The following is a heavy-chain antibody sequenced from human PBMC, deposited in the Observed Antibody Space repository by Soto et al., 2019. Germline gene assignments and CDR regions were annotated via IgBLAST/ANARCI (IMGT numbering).Heavy chain of an antibody. J-gene: IGHJ4*02. V-gene: IGHV4-30-4*01. CDR2: VDYSGST. CDR1: GAASSTGPYF. CDR3: AREVTMQIYYFDH. Sequence: ASETLSLTCTVAGAASSTGPYFWSCIRRPPGKGLEWIGYVDYSGSTYYNPSLESRLTMSVNTAQNHFSLQLSSVTAADTAVYFCAREVTMQIYYFDHWGQGTLVTVSS. D-gene: IGHD2-2*01.